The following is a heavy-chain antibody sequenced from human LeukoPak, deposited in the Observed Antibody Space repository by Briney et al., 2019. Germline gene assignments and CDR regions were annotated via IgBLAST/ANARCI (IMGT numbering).Heavy chain of an antibody. CDR3: ARVGSDSSGWYLDAFDI. V-gene: IGHV1-18*01. J-gene: IGHJ3*02. Sequence: ASVKVSCKASGYTFTSYGISWVRQAPGQGLEWMGWISAYNGNTNYAQKLQGRVTMTTDTSTSTAYMELRSLRSDDTAVYYCARVGSDSSGWYLDAFDIWGQGTMVTVSS. CDR2: ISAYNGNT. CDR1: GYTFTSYG. D-gene: IGHD3-22*01.